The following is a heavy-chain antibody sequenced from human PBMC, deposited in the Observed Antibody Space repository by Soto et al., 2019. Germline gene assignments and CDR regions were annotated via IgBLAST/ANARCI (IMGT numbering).Heavy chain of an antibody. Sequence: QVQLVQSGAEVKKPGSSVKVSCKASGGTFSSYAISWVRQAPGEGLEWMGGIIPSFGTANYAQKFQGRVTITADKSTSTAYMELSSLRSEDTAVYYCARDERGGAGWFDPWGQGTLVTVSS. V-gene: IGHV1-69*06. D-gene: IGHD1-1*01. CDR3: ARDERGGAGWFDP. J-gene: IGHJ5*02. CDR1: GGTFSSYA. CDR2: IIPSFGTA.